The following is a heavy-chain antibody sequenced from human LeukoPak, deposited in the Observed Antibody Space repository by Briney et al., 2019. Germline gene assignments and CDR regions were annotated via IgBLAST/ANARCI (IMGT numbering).Heavy chain of an antibody. V-gene: IGHV3-21*01. CDR3: VRGAEYSISSGDLSY. Sequence: GGSLRLSCVASGFTFSIYSMNWVRQAPGKGLEWVSSISRTNTYKNYADSVKGRFTISRDNPKNSLYLEINSLRVEDTAVYYCVRGAEYSISSGDLSYWGRGTLVTVSS. D-gene: IGHD6-6*01. CDR2: ISRTNTYK. J-gene: IGHJ4*02. CDR1: GFTFSIYS.